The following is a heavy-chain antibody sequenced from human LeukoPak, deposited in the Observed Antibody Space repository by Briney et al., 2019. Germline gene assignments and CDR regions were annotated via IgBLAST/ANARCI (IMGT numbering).Heavy chain of an antibody. Sequence: SETLSLTCTVSGGSISSYYWSWIRQPPGKGLEGIGEINHSGSTNYNPSLKSRVTISVDTSKNQFSLKLSSVTAADTAVYYCASGYSSSSAHDYWGQGTLVTVSS. CDR1: GGSISSYY. V-gene: IGHV4-34*01. J-gene: IGHJ4*02. CDR3: ASGYSSSSAHDY. D-gene: IGHD6-6*01. CDR2: INHSGST.